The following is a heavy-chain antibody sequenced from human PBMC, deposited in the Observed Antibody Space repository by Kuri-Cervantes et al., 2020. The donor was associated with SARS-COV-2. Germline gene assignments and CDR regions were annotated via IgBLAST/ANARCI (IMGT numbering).Heavy chain of an antibody. Sequence: SGPTLVQPTQTLTLTCTFSGFALNTGAVGVGWIRQPPGKALEWLALIYWDDDKRYSPSLKSRLTITKDTSKNQVVLTMTNMDPVDTATYYCAHRPSDFWSGYLDYWGQGTLVTVSS. V-gene: IGHV2-5*02. J-gene: IGHJ4*02. CDR1: GFALNTGAVG. CDR3: AHRPSDFWSGYLDY. CDR2: IYWDDDK. D-gene: IGHD3-3*01.